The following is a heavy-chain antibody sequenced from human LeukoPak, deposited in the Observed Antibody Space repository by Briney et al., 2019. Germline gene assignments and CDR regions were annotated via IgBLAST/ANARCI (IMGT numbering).Heavy chain of an antibody. V-gene: IGHV1-18*01. CDR3: ARFPRRGLPYCSSTSCYAPVGDYYGMDV. CDR2: ISAYNGNT. Sequence: ASVKVSCKASGYTLTSYGISWVRQAPGQGLEWMGWISAYNGNTNYAQKLQGRVTMTTDTSTSTAYMELRSLRSDDTAVYYCARFPRRGLPYCSSTSCYAPVGDYYGMDVWGQGTTVTVSS. D-gene: IGHD2-2*01. CDR1: GYTLTSYG. J-gene: IGHJ6*02.